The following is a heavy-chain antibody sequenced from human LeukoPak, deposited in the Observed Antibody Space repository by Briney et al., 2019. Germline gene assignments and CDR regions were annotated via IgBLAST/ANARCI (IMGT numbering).Heavy chain of an antibody. Sequence: SETLSLTCTVSGGSISGYYYYWIRQPPGKGLEWIGYVHYSGSTNYNPSLKSRLTISVDASKTQFSLKLNSVTAADTAVYYCARGSRELYYFDYWGQGTLVTVSS. J-gene: IGHJ4*02. V-gene: IGHV4-59*01. CDR3: ARGSRELYYFDY. D-gene: IGHD1-7*01. CDR1: GGSISGYY. CDR2: VHYSGST.